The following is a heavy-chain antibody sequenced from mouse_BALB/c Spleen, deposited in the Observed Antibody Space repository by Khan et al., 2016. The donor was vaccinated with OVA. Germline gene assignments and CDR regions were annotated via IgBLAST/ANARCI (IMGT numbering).Heavy chain of an antibody. J-gene: IGHJ4*01. CDR1: GYTFTNYG. Sequence: QIQLVQSGPELKKPGETVKISCKASGYTFTNYGMNWVKQAPGKGLKWMGWINTYTGEPTYADAFKGRFAFSLETSASTAYLQINNLKNEDMATYFCAIYGNYAMDYWGQGTSVTVSS. D-gene: IGHD2-1*01. V-gene: IGHV9-1*02. CDR3: AIYGNYAMDY. CDR2: INTYTGEP.